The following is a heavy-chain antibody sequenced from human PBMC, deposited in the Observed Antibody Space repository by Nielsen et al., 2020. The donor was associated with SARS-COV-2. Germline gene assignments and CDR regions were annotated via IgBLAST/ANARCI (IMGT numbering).Heavy chain of an antibody. J-gene: IGHJ4*02. V-gene: IGHV3-33*03. CDR3: VLTTHFFNF. Sequence: GESLKISCAASGFTLSSYGMHWVRQAPGKGLEWVAVIWHDGRNKYYADSVKGRFTISRDNAKNSLYLQLSSLRVEDTALYYCVLTTHFFNFWGQGTLVTVSS. D-gene: IGHD4/OR15-4a*01. CDR1: GFTLSSYG. CDR2: IWHDGRNK.